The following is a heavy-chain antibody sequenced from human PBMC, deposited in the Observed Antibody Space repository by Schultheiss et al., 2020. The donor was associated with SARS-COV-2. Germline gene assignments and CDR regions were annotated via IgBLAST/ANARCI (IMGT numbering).Heavy chain of an antibody. Sequence: GGSLRLSCAASGFTFSSYGMHWVRQAPGKGLEWVAVISYDGSNKYYADSVKGRFTISRDNAKNSLYLQMNSLRAEDTAVYYCARGVGRLPPYYYYYYMDVWGKGTTVTVSS. CDR2: ISYDGSNK. D-gene: IGHD6-25*01. CDR3: ARGVGRLPPYYYYYYMDV. CDR1: GFTFSSYG. V-gene: IGHV3-33*05. J-gene: IGHJ6*03.